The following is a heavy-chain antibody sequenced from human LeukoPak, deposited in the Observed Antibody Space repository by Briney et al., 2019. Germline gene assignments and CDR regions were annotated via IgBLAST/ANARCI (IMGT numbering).Heavy chain of an antibody. CDR3: ARDPRYDSSDYRPRDNDAFDI. D-gene: IGHD3-22*01. J-gene: IGHJ3*02. V-gene: IGHV1-46*01. Sequence: ASVKVSCKASGYTFTSYYMHWVRQAPGQGLEWMGIINPSGGSTSYPQKFQGRVTMTRDMSTSTVYMELSSLRSEDTAVHYCARDPRYDSSDYRPRDNDAFDIWGQGTMVTVSS. CDR1: GYTFTSYY. CDR2: INPSGGST.